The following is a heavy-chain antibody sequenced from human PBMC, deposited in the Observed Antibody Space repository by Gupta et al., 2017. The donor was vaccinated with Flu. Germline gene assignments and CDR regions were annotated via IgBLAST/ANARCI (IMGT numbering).Heavy chain of an antibody. V-gene: IGHV1-3*01. J-gene: IGHJ3*02. CDR3: AREIGTSSTQSDAFDN. CDR2: INYSNGHT. Sequence: PGQKGEWWRWINYSNGHTRYTPNFQARVTISIDTSANPAYMELSSLTAEDTAVYYCAREIGTSSTQSDAFDNWGQGTMVTVSS. D-gene: IGHD6-19*01.